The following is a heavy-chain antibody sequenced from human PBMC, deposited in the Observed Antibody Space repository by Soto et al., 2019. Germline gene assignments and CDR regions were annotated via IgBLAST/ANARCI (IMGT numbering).Heavy chain of an antibody. CDR1: GGSFSGYY. V-gene: IGHV4-34*01. J-gene: IGHJ5*02. Sequence: QVQLQQWGAGLLKPSETLSLTCAVYGGSFSGYYWSWIRQPPGKGLEWIGEINHSGSTNYNPSLKSRVTISVDTSKNQFSLKLSSVTAADTAVYYCASSDIVVVPAAAGASWFDPWGQGTLVTVSS. CDR2: INHSGST. D-gene: IGHD2-2*01. CDR3: ASSDIVVVPAAAGASWFDP.